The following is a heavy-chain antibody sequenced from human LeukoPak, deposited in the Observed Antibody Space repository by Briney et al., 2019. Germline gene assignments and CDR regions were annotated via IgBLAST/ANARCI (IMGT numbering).Heavy chain of an antibody. CDR3: ARGAYGDYGFYAFDI. J-gene: IGHJ3*02. V-gene: IGHV3-74*01. Sequence: GGSLRLSCAASGFTFSSYWMHWVRQAPGKGLVWVSRIDSDGSSTSYADSVKGRFTISRDNAKNTLYLQMNSLRAEDTAVYYCARGAYGDYGFYAFDIWGQGTMVTVSS. D-gene: IGHD4-17*01. CDR2: IDSDGSST. CDR1: GFTFSSYW.